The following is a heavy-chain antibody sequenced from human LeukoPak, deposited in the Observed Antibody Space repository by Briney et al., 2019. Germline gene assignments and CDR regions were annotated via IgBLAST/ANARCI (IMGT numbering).Heavy chain of an antibody. CDR1: GFTFSSYW. CDR2: IKQDGSKK. D-gene: IGHD1-1*01. CDR3: ARDLSLSNWNGWGFN. Sequence: SGGSLRLSCAASGFTFSSYWMSWVRQAPGKGLEWVGNIKQDGSKKYYVDSVKGRFTISRDNAKNSLYLQMNSLRAEDTAVCYGARDLSLSNWNGWGFNWGQGTLVTVSS. V-gene: IGHV3-7*01. J-gene: IGHJ4*02.